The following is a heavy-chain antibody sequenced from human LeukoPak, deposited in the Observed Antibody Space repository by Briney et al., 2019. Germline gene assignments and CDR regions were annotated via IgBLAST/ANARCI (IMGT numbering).Heavy chain of an antibody. CDR3: ARGFCSGGSCFWFDL. CDR1: GYTFTGYL. Sequence: ASVKVSCKASGYTFTGYLMHWVRQAPGQGLEWMGWINPNSGATKYAQKFQGRVTMTRDTSISTAYMELSSLKSDDTAVYYCARGFCSGGSCFWFDLWGRGTQVTVSS. CDR2: INPNSGAT. V-gene: IGHV1-2*02. D-gene: IGHD2-15*01. J-gene: IGHJ2*01.